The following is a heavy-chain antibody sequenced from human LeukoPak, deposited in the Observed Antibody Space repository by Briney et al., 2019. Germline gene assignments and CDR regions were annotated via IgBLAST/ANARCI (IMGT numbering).Heavy chain of an antibody. V-gene: IGHV3-43*01. CDR1: GFTFYDYV. J-gene: IGHJ6*02. CDR2: ISWEGGST. CDR3: AKDLGPNYYYYSMDV. Sequence: GGSLRLSCAASGFTFYDYVMHWVRQVPGKGLEWVSLISWEGGSTFYADSVRGRFTISRDNSKNSLYLQMNSLRTEDTALYYCAKDLGPNYYYYSMDVWGQGTTVTVSS. D-gene: IGHD7-27*01.